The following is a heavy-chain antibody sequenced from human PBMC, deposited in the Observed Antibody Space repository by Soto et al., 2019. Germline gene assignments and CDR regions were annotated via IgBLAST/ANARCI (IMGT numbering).Heavy chain of an antibody. CDR2: ISSSGSTA. J-gene: IGHJ4*02. V-gene: IGHV3-48*03. CDR1: GFTFSRFE. Sequence: GGSLRLSCAASGFTFSRFELHWVREAPGKGLEWISYISSSGSTAYYASSVEGRFTISRDNANNSVYLQMDSLRAEDTALYYCTRAAWFPYLSFYWGQGALVTVSS. CDR3: TRAAWFPYLSFY. D-gene: IGHD3-10*01.